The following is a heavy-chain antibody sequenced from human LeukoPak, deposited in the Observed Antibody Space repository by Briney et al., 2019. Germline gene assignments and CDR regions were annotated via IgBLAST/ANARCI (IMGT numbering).Heavy chain of an antibody. Sequence: GGSLSLACAASGFTFGINGMNWARHPPGRGRGWVASISSSGSYIYYAGSVKGRFTISRDNVKNSLYLQMTRLTAEDTAVYDCAREEGRDDYGGDSDYWGQGTMVTVSS. J-gene: IGHJ4*02. CDR2: ISSSGSYI. V-gene: IGHV3-21*01. D-gene: IGHD4-23*01. CDR1: GFTFGING. CDR3: AREEGRDDYGGDSDY.